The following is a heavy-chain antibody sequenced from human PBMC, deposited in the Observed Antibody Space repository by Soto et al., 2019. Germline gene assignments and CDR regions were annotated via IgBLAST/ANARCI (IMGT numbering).Heavy chain of an antibody. V-gene: IGHV4-31*03. J-gene: IGHJ6*02. Sequence: PSETLSLTCTVSGGSISSGGYYWSWIRQHPGKGLEWIGYIYYIGSTYYIPSLKSRVTISVDTSNNQFSLKLSSVTAADTAVYYCARASWQLSYYYYGMDVWGQGTTVTVSS. CDR1: GGSISSGGYY. CDR3: ARASWQLSYYYYGMDV. D-gene: IGHD6-13*01. CDR2: IYYIGST.